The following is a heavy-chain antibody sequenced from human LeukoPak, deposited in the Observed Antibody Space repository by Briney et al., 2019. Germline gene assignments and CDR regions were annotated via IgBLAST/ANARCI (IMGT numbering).Heavy chain of an antibody. V-gene: IGHV1-69*01. CDR1: GGTFSSYA. D-gene: IGHD2-2*01. Sequence: SVKVSCKASGGTFSSYAISWVRQAPGQGLEWMGGIIPIFGTANYAQKFQGRVTITADESTSTAYMELSSLRSEDTTVYYCATLVLAARWFDPWDQGTLVTVSS. J-gene: IGHJ5*02. CDR3: ATLVLAARWFDP. CDR2: IIPIFGTA.